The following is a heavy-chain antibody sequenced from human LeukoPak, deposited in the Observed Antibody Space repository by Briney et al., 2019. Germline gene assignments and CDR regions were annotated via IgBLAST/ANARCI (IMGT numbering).Heavy chain of an antibody. CDR3: AKVGPPFDP. Sequence: GGTLRLSRAVSGVALSRYAISWVRQSAGTGLEWVSAISGSGGSTYYADSVKGRFTISRDNSKNTLYLQMNSLRAEDTAVYYCAKVGPPFDPWGQGTLVTVSS. CDR2: ISGSGGST. J-gene: IGHJ5*02. CDR1: GVALSRYA. V-gene: IGHV3-23*01.